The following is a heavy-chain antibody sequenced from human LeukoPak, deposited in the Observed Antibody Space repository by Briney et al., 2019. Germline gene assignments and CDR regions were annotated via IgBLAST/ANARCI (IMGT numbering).Heavy chain of an antibody. Sequence: PSGTLSLTCAVSGGSFSSSNWWTWVRQAPGKGLAWIGETYHDGSTNYNPSLKSRVTISVDTSKNQFSLKLSSVTAADTAVYYCARVVAVAVTDAFDIWGQGTMVTVSS. CDR2: TYHDGST. J-gene: IGHJ3*02. CDR1: GGSFSSSNW. CDR3: ARVVAVAVTDAFDI. D-gene: IGHD6-19*01. V-gene: IGHV4-4*02.